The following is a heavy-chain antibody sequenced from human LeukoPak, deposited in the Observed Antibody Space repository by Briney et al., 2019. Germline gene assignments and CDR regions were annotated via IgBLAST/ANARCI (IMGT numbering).Heavy chain of an antibody. Sequence: SETLSLTCAVYGGSFSGYYWSWIRQPPGKGLEWIGEINHSGSTNYNPSLKSRVTISVDTSKTEFSLKLSSVTAPDPAVYYCASELGGFDYWGQGTLVTVSS. J-gene: IGHJ4*02. CDR2: INHSGST. CDR3: ASELGGFDY. D-gene: IGHD7-27*01. CDR1: GGSFSGYY. V-gene: IGHV4-34*01.